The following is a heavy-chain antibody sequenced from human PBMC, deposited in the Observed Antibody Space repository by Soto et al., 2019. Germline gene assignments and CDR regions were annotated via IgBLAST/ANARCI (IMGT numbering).Heavy chain of an antibody. V-gene: IGHV3-33*01. CDR2: IWYDGSNK. Sequence: GGSLRLSCAASGFTFSSYGMHWVRQAPGKGLEWVAVIWYDGSNKYYADSVKGRFTISRDNSKNTLYLQMNSLRAEDTAVYYCARGEDFWSGYPDYYYYYGMDVWGQGTTVTVSS. D-gene: IGHD3-3*01. J-gene: IGHJ6*02. CDR1: GFTFSSYG. CDR3: ARGEDFWSGYPDYYYYYGMDV.